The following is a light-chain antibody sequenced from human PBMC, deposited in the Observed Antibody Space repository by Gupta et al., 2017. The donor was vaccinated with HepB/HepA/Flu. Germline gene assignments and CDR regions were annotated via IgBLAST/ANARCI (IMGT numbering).Light chain of an antibody. Sequence: SDLPQPASVSGSLTQSITISCPRTAGVLGSYDYVAWYQQHPGKAARVMIYDGRKRSAEISSGFSGCKSGNTTSLTISGHQAEDEDDYYCSADRSSNTLFGGGTKLTVL. J-gene: IGLJ3*02. V-gene: IGLV2-14*03. CDR1: AGVLGSYDY. CDR2: DGR. CDR3: SADRSSNTL.